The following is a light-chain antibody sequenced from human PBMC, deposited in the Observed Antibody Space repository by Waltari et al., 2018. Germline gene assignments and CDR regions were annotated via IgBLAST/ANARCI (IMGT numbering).Light chain of an antibody. Sequence: QLVLTQSPSASASLGASVKLTCTLSSGHSSYAIAWHQQQPEKGTRYLMKLNSDGSHSKGSGIPVRFSGSSSGAARYLTISSLQSEDEADYYCQTWGTGIRVFGGGTKLTVL. J-gene: IGLJ3*02. CDR1: SGHSSYA. CDR2: LNSDGSH. V-gene: IGLV4-69*01. CDR3: QTWGTGIRV.